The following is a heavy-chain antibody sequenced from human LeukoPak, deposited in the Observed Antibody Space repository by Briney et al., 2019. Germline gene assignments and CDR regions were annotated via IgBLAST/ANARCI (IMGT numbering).Heavy chain of an antibody. CDR1: GVSFSGYY. CDR2: INHNGNT. J-gene: IGHJ4*02. CDR3: ARGGDYGDYFDY. V-gene: IGHV4-34*01. D-gene: IGHD4-17*01. Sequence: SETLSLTCTVYGVSFSGYYWSWLRQPPGKGPEWIGEINHNGNTNYNPSLKSRVTISVDTSKNQFSLKLSSVTAADTAVYYCARGGDYGDYFDYWGQGTLVTVSA.